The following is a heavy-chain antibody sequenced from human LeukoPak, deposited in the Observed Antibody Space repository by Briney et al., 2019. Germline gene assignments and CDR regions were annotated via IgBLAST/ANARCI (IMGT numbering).Heavy chain of an antibody. V-gene: IGHV4-59*08. D-gene: IGHD7-27*01. CDR3: ARQLGSYYYYYGMDV. Sequence: SETLSLTCTVSGGSISSYYWSWIRQPPGKGLEWIGYIYYSGSTNYNPSLKSRVTISVDTSKNQFSPKLSSVTAADTAVYYCARQLGSYYYYYGMDVWGQGTTVTVSS. CDR1: GGSISSYY. J-gene: IGHJ6*02. CDR2: IYYSGST.